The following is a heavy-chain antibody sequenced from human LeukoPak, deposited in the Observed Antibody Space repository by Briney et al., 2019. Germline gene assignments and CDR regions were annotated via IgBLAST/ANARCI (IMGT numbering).Heavy chain of an antibody. Sequence: SVKVSCKASGGTFSSYAISWVRQAPGQGLEWMGGIIPIFGTANYAQKFQGRVTITADESTSTAYMELSSLRSEDTAVYYCARAGYSSGWFLNWFDPWGQGTLVTVSS. CDR2: IIPIFGTA. J-gene: IGHJ5*02. D-gene: IGHD6-19*01. CDR3: ARAGYSSGWFLNWFDP. V-gene: IGHV1-69*13. CDR1: GGTFSSYA.